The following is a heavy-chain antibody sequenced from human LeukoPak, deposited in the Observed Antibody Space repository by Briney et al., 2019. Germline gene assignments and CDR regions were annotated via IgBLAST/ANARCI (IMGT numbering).Heavy chain of an antibody. J-gene: IGHJ4*02. V-gene: IGHV3-11*01. CDR2: ISSSGSTI. Sequence: GGSLRLSCAASGFTFSDYYMSWIRQAPGKGLEWVSYISSSGSTIYYADSVKGRFTISRDNTKNSLYLQINSLRAEDTAVYYCARDGKSLAVVLWGQGTLVTVSS. CDR3: ARDGKSLAVVL. CDR1: GFTFSDYY. D-gene: IGHD6-19*01.